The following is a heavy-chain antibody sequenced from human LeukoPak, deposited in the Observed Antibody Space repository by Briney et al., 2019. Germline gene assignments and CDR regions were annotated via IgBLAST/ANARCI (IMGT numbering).Heavy chain of an antibody. CDR3: AKETVAAPPIDY. V-gene: IGHV3-23*01. Sequence: GGSLRLSCAASGFTFSSYAMSWVRQAPGKGLEWVSAISGSAYSTYCADSVKGRFTISRDNSKNTLYLQMNSLRAEDTAVYYCAKETVAAPPIDYWGQGTLVTVSS. CDR1: GFTFSSYA. CDR2: ISGSAYST. J-gene: IGHJ4*02. D-gene: IGHD6-19*01.